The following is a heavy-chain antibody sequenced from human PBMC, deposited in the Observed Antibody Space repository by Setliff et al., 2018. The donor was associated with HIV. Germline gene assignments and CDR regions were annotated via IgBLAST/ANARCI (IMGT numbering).Heavy chain of an antibody. J-gene: IGHJ4*02. CDR3: ARASHSGPSSNGWYPYYFDY. V-gene: IGHV1-2*06. Sequence: ASVKVSCKASGYIFTDYYMHWVRQAPGQELGWMGRINPNSGGTNYAQKFQGRVTMTRDTSISTAYTELSSLRSEDTAVYYCARASHSGPSSNGWYPYYFDYWGQGTLVTVSS. D-gene: IGHD6-19*01. CDR1: GYIFTDYY. CDR2: INPNSGGT.